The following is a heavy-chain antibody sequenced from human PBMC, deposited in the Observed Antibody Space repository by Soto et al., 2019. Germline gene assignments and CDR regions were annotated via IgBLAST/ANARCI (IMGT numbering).Heavy chain of an antibody. CDR2: IYYSGST. D-gene: IGHD4-4*01. CDR1: GGSISSGDYV. Sequence: QVQLQESGPGLVKPSQTLSLTCTVSGGSISSGDYVWSWIRQYQGKGLEWIGYIYYSGSTYYNPSLKTRVTISLDTSKSQFSLKLSSMTAADTAVYYCARGRALYSNYDSWGQGTQVTVSS. CDR3: ARGRALYSNYDS. J-gene: IGHJ5*01. V-gene: IGHV4-31*03.